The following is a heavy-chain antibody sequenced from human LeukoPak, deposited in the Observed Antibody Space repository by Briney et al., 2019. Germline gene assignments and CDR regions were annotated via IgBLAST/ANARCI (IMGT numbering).Heavy chain of an antibody. Sequence: GASVKVSCKASGGTFSSHAISWVRQAPGQGLEWMGGIIPIFGTANYAQKFQGRVTITADESTSTAYMELSSLRSEDTAVYYCARQAGDYYYMDVWGKGTTVTVSS. J-gene: IGHJ6*03. V-gene: IGHV1-69*13. D-gene: IGHD6-13*01. CDR1: GGTFSSHA. CDR3: ARQAGDYYYMDV. CDR2: IIPIFGTA.